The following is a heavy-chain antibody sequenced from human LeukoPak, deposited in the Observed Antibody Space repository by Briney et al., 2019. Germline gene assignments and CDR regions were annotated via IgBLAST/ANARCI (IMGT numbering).Heavy chain of an antibody. J-gene: IGHJ2*01. CDR1: GGSTSTYF. CDR2: VYTNDYT. D-gene: IGHD2-15*01. CDR3: AREGGGLGHGWYYDI. V-gene: IGHV4-4*07. Sequence: SETLSLTCTVSGGSTSTYFWAWIRQPAGEGLEWIGRVYTNDYTDYNPTLQSRVTMSIDTSKNQFSLRLPSVAAADTAVYYCAREGGGLGHGWYYDIWGRGTLVTVSS.